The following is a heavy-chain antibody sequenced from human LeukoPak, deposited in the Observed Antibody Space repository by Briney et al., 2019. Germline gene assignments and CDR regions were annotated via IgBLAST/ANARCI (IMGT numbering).Heavy chain of an antibody. Sequence: SETLSLTCTVSGYSISSGYYWGWIRQPPGKGLEWIGSIYHGGSTYYSPSLKSRITISMDWSKNQFSLKLTSVTAADTAVYYCARDPWDSLRYFDWGQGTLVTVSS. V-gene: IGHV4-38-2*02. CDR1: GYSISSGYY. CDR3: ARDPWDSLRYFD. J-gene: IGHJ4*02. D-gene: IGHD3-9*01. CDR2: IYHGGST.